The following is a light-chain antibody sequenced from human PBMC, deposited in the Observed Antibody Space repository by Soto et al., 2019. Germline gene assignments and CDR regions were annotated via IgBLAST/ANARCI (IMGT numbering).Light chain of an antibody. CDR2: EVT. CDR3: SSYTNINKRACV. V-gene: IGLV2-14*01. J-gene: IGLJ1*01. CDR1: SSDIGSYNR. Sequence: QSVLTQPASVSGSPGQSITISCTGTSSDIGSYNRVSWYQQHPGKAPKLIIYEVTDRPSGVSNRFSGSKSGNTASLTISGLQAEDEAEYYCSSYTNINKRACVFGTGTKVTVL.